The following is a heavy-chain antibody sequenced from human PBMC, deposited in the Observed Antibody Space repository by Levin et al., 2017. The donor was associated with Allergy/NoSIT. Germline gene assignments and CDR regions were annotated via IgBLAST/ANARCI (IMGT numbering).Heavy chain of an antibody. D-gene: IGHD3-3*01. J-gene: IGHJ4*02. CDR1: GFTFDDNA. Sequence: PGGSLRLSCAASGFTFDDNAMHWVRQAPGKGLEWVSGINWNSGVIGYADSVKGRFAISRDNAKNSLYLQMNSLRSEDTALYYCAKGAIFGVASPFDFRGQGTLVTVSS. CDR3: AKGAIFGVASPFDF. CDR2: INWNSGVI. V-gene: IGHV3-9*01.